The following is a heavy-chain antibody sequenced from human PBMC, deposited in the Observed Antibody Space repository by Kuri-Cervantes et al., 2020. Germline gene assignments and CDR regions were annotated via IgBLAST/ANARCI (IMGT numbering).Heavy chain of an antibody. V-gene: IGHV3-66*01. Sequence: GGSLRLSCAASGFTVSSNYMSWVRQAPGKGLEWVSVIYSGGSTYYADSVKGRFTISRDNSKNTLYLQMNSLRAEDTAVYYCARTYYDFWSGYYDYWGQGNLVTVSS. CDR1: GFTVSSNY. CDR3: ARTYYDFWSGYYDY. J-gene: IGHJ4*02. D-gene: IGHD3-3*01. CDR2: IYSGGST.